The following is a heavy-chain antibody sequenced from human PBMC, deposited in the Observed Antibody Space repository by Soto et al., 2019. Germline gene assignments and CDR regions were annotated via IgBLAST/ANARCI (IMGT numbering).Heavy chain of an antibody. J-gene: IGHJ5*02. CDR2: IKQDGSEK. D-gene: IGHD3-10*01. CDR1: GFNFSSHW. Sequence: SGGSLRLSCAASGFNFSSHWMSWVRQAPGKGLEWVANIKQDGSEKYYVDSVKGRFTISRDNAKNSLYVQTNSLRAEDTAVYYCVREGLITSWFAPWGQGTLVTVSS. CDR3: VREGLITSWFAP. V-gene: IGHV3-7*03.